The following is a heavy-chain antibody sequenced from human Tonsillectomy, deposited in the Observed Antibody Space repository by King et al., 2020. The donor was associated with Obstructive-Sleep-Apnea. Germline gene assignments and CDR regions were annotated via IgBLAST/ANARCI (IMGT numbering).Heavy chain of an antibody. V-gene: IGHV3-7*03. J-gene: IGHJ6*02. CDR3: AGDEMVEWEKTYYYGLDV. CDR2: IKQDGSEK. Sequence: EVQLVESGGGLVLPGGSLKLSCAASGFTFSSYWMSWVRQAPGKGLEWVANIKQDGSEKYSVDSVKGRFTISRDNAQNSLYLQMNSLRAEDTAVYYCAGDEMVEWEKTYYYGLDVWGQGTTVTVSS. CDR1: GFTFSSYW. D-gene: IGHD5-24*01.